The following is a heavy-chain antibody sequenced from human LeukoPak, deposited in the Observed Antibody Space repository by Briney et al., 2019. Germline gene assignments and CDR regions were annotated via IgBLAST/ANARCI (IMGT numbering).Heavy chain of an antibody. CDR2: IYHSGST. Sequence: SETLSLTCAVSGGSISSSNWWSWVRQPPGKGLEWIGEIYHSGSTNYNPSLKSRVTISVDTSKNQFSLKLSSVTAADTAVYYCARSLRFLEWLPTFDPWGQGTLVTVSS. CDR3: ARSLRFLEWLPTFDP. CDR1: GGSISSSNW. D-gene: IGHD3-3*01. V-gene: IGHV4-4*02. J-gene: IGHJ5*02.